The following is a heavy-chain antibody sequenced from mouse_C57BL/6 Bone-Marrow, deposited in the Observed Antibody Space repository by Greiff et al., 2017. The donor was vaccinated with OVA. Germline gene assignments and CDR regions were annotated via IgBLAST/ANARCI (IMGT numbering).Heavy chain of an antibody. CDR1: GYTFTSSG. V-gene: IGHV1-81*01. J-gene: IGHJ2*01. D-gene: IGHD2-1*01. CDR3: AREGYYGTGGY. Sequence: QVQLQQSGAELARPGASVKLSCKASGYTFTSSGISWVKQRTGQGLEWIGEIYPRSGNTYYNEKFKGKATLTADKSSSTAYMELRSLTSEDSAVYFCAREGYYGTGGYWGQGTTLTVSS. CDR2: IYPRSGNT.